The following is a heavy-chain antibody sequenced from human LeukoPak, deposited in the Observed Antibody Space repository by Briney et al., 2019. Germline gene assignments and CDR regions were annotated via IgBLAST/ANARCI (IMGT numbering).Heavy chain of an antibody. J-gene: IGHJ6*03. Sequence: SETLSLTCTVSGGSISSSSYYWGWIRQPPGKGLEWIGSIYYSGSTYYNPSLKSRVTISVDTSKYQFSLKLSSVTAADSAVYYCARRAEYSSPFYYYYYMDVWGKGTTVTVSS. V-gene: IGHV4-39*01. CDR3: ARRAEYSSPFYYYYYMDV. CDR2: IYYSGST. D-gene: IGHD6-6*01. CDR1: GGSISSSSYY.